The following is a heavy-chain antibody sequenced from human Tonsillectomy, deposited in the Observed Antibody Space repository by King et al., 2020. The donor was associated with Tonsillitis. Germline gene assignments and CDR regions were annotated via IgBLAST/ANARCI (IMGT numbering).Heavy chain of an antibody. J-gene: IGHJ2*01. CDR3: ARVPYQLLSRYFDL. CDR1: GYSISSGYY. CDR2: IYHSGST. D-gene: IGHD2-2*01. Sequence: VQLQESGPGLVKPSETLSLTCSVSGYSISSGYYWGWIRQPPGKGLEWIGNIYHSGSTYYNPSLKSRVTISVDTSKNQFYLKLSSVTAADTAVYYCARVPYQLLSRYFDLWGRGTLITVSS. V-gene: IGHV4-38-2*02.